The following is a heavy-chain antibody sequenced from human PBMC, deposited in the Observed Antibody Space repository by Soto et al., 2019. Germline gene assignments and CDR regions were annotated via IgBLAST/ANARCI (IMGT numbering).Heavy chain of an antibody. CDR3: AREAYDRADY. D-gene: IGHD3-10*02. Sequence: SETLSLTCDVSGYSISSGHHWGWNQQPPGKGLEWIGSIYHSGTSYYNPSLMSRVSISVDTSKNQFSLKVTSVTAADTAVYYCAREAYDRADYWGQGTQVTVSS. CDR2: IYHSGTS. V-gene: IGHV4-38-2*02. J-gene: IGHJ4*02. CDR1: GYSISSGHH.